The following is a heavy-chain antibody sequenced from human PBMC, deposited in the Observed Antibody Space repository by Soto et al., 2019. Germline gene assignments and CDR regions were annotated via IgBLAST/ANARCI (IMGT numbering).Heavy chain of an antibody. Sequence: SLPLSLTCTVSGGSIMGYYWSWIRQPPVKVLEWIAFIHFAGNTCYTPSLKRRVTISLDTSKNQFSLRLNSVTAADTAVYYCVRSSIEPRVFMYPFDYWGLGTLVTVSS. J-gene: IGHJ4*02. CDR3: VRSSIEPRVFMYPFDY. V-gene: IGHV4-4*08. CDR1: GGSIMGYY. D-gene: IGHD6-6*01. CDR2: IHFAGNT.